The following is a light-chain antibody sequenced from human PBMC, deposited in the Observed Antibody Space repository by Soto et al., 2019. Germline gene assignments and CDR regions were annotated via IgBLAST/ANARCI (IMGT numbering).Light chain of an antibody. Sequence: EIVLTQSPGTLSLSPGERATLSCRASQSVSSSYLAWYQQKPGLAPRLLIYDASSRATGIPDRFSGNGSGTDFTLTISRLEPEDFAVYYCQQYGSSRITFGQGARLEI. V-gene: IGKV3D-20*01. CDR2: DAS. J-gene: IGKJ5*01. CDR3: QQYGSSRIT. CDR1: QSVSSSY.